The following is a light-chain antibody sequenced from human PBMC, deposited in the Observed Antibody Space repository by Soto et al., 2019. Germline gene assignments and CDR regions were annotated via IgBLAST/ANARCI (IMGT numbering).Light chain of an antibody. Sequence: QSVLTQPPSASGSPGQSVTISCTGTSSDVGGYKYVSWYQRDPGKAPKLLIYEVDQRPSGVPDRFSGSKSGNTASLTVSGLQAEDEADYYCSSYVGGNNLIFGGGTKVTVL. CDR2: EVD. CDR1: SSDVGGYKY. CDR3: SSYVGGNNLI. J-gene: IGLJ2*01. V-gene: IGLV2-8*01.